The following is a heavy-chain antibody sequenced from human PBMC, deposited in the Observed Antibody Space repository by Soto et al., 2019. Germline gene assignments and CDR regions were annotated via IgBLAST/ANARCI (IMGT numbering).Heavy chain of an antibody. CDR2: IYYSGYT. CDR3: ARSQTTVTSYDY. J-gene: IGHJ4*02. Sequence: SDTLSLTCTVSNGSVSGYYWSWIRQSPGKGLEWIGYIYYSGYTNYNPSLKSRVTISVDTSKNQFSLRLSSVTAADTAVYYCARSQTTVTSYDYWGQGTLVTVS. V-gene: IGHV4-59*02. CDR1: NGSVSGYY. D-gene: IGHD4-17*01.